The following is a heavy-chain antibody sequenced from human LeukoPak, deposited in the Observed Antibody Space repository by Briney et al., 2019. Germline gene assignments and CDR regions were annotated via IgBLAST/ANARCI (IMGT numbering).Heavy chain of an antibody. V-gene: IGHV3-23*01. D-gene: IGHD3-3*01. Sequence: QPGGSLRLSCAASGFTFSSFVMNWVRQGPGKGLEWVSAISGGGGSTYYADSVKGRFTISRDNSKSTIYLQMNSLRADDTAVYFCAKTPYYGLGYYYYIDVWGKGTTVTVSS. J-gene: IGHJ6*03. CDR2: ISGGGGST. CDR3: AKTPYYGLGYYYYIDV. CDR1: GFTFSSFV.